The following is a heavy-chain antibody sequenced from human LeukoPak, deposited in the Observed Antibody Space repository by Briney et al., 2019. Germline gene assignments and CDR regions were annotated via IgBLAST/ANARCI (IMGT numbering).Heavy chain of an antibody. Sequence: SVKVSCKASGGAFSSYTISWVRQAPGQGLEWMGRIIPILGIANYAQKFQGRVTITADKSTSTAYMELSSLRSEDTAVYYCARGYYGSGDLGYFDYWGQGTLVTVSS. CDR3: ARGYYGSGDLGYFDY. CDR2: IIPILGIA. J-gene: IGHJ4*02. D-gene: IGHD3-10*01. V-gene: IGHV1-69*02. CDR1: GGAFSSYT.